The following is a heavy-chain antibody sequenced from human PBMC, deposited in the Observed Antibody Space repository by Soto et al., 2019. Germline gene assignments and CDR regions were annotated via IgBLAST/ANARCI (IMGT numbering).Heavy chain of an antibody. J-gene: IGHJ6*02. CDR3: ARGLRGLYGLDV. CDR1: GFTFYNHW. D-gene: IGHD2-21*01. CDR2: VNSDGSTT. V-gene: IGHV3-74*01. Sequence: EVQLVESGGGLVQPGGSLRLSCATSGFTFYNHWMHWVRQAPGKGLVWVSRVNSDGSTTNYADSVMGRFTISRDNAKNTVYLQMTSLRAEDTAVYYCARGLRGLYGLDVWGQGTPITVSS.